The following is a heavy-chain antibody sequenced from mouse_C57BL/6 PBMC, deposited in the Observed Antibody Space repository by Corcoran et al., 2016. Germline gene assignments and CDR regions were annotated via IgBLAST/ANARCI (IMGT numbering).Heavy chain of an antibody. D-gene: IGHD1-1*01. CDR1: GYAVSSYW. V-gene: IGHV1-80*01. CDR3: ARSDYGSATWVAY. J-gene: IGHJ3*01. CDR2: IYPGDGDA. Sequence: QDQLEPSGAVLVKRGAPVKIASTASGYAVSSYWLNWVKQRPGKGLEWIGQIYPGDGDANYNGKFKGKDTLNAYKSSSTAYMQLSSLTSEDSAVYCCARSDYGSATWVAYWGQGTLVTVSA.